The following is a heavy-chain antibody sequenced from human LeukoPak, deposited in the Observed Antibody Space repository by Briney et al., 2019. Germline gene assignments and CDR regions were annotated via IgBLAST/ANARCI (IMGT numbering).Heavy chain of an antibody. CDR2: INPSSGGT. CDR1: GYTFTGYY. V-gene: IGHV1-2*02. Sequence: ASVKVSCKASGYTFTGYYMHWVRQAPGQGLEWMGWINPSSGGTKYAQKFQGRVTMTRDTSISTAYMELSRLNSDDTAVYYCASATQFTIAVAGSAFDLWGQGTMVTVSS. J-gene: IGHJ3*01. D-gene: IGHD6-19*01. CDR3: ASATQFTIAVAGSAFDL.